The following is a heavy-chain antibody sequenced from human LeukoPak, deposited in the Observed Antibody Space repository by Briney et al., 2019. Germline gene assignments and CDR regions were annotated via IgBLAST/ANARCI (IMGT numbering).Heavy chain of an antibody. Sequence: PGGSLRLSCAASGFTFSDYYMSWIRQAPGRGLEWVSYISSSGSTIYYADSVKGRFTISRDNAKNPLYLPMNSLRAEDTAVYYCAIVGYIPSGGGDYRGQGTIVTVSS. CDR3: AIVGYIPSGGGDY. CDR1: GFTFSDYY. V-gene: IGHV3-11*01. CDR2: ISSSGSTI. D-gene: IGHD1-26*01. J-gene: IGHJ4*02.